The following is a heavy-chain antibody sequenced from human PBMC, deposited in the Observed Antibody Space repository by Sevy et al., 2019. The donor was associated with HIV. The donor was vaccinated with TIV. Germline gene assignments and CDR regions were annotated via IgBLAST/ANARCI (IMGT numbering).Heavy chain of an antibody. J-gene: IGHJ4*02. D-gene: IGHD5-12*01. CDR1: GFTFSSYS. V-gene: IGHV3-21*01. CDR3: ARAGTSCRHGYNYVGY. CDR2: ISSSSSYI. Sequence: GGSLRLSCAASGFTFSSYSMNCVRQAPGKGLEWVSSISSSSSYIYYADSVKGRFTISRDNAKNSLYLQMNSLRAEDTPVYYCARAGTSCRHGYNYVGYWGQGTLVTVSS.